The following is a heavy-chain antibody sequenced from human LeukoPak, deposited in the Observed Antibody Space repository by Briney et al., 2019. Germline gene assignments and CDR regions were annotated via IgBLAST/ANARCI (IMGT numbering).Heavy chain of an antibody. J-gene: IGHJ4*02. D-gene: IGHD6-25*01. V-gene: IGHV1-18*01. CDR3: ARDSRCYFDH. CDR2: NSTYNGNT. CDR1: GDTISSSG. Sequence: AAVKVSSKASGDTISSSGISRGRHAPGQRGEGMGWNSTYNGNTNYSQKPQGRVTMTTDTSTSTAYMELRSLRSDDTAVYYCARDSRCYFDHWGQGTLVTVSS.